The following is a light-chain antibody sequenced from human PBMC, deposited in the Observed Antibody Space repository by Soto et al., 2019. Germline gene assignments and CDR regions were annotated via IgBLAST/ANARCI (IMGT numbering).Light chain of an antibody. Sequence: QSVLTQPASVSGSPGQSITISCTGTSSDVGGYNYVSWYQQHPGKAPKLMIYDVSNRPSGVSNRFSGSKSGNTASLTISGLQAEDESDYSSSSYTCSSTPLVFRTGTEVPV. J-gene: IGLJ1*01. CDR2: DVS. V-gene: IGLV2-14*01. CDR3: SSYTCSSTPLV. CDR1: SSDVGGYNY.